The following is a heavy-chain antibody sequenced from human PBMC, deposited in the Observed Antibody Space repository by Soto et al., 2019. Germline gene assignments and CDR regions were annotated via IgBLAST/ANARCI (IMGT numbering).Heavy chain of an antibody. D-gene: IGHD6-13*01. Sequence: GGSLRLSCAASGFTFRSFTVNWVRQAPGKGLEWVSTISSNSAYIYYTDALRGRFTISRDNAKNSLHLQMNSLRAEDTAVYYCTRDASRDSSARGWFDPWGPGTLVTVSS. CDR1: GFTFRSFT. J-gene: IGHJ5*02. V-gene: IGHV3-21*01. CDR2: ISSNSAYI. CDR3: TRDASRDSSARGWFDP.